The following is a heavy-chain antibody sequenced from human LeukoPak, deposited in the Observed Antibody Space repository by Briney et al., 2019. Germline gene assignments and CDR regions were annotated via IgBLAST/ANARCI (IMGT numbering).Heavy chain of an antibody. Sequence: SVKVSCKAPGGTFSSYAISWVRQAPGQGLEWMGRIIPILGIANYAQKFQGRVTITADKSTSTAYMELSSLRSEDTAVYYCARGYCSGGSCPGYFQHWGQGTLVTVSS. CDR2: IIPILGIA. CDR3: ARGYCSGGSCPGYFQH. V-gene: IGHV1-69*04. J-gene: IGHJ1*01. D-gene: IGHD2-15*01. CDR1: GGTFSSYA.